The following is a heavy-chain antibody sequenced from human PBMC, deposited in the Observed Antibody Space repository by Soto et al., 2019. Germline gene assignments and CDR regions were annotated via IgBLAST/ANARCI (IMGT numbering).Heavy chain of an antibody. Sequence: QVQLVESGGGVVQPGRSLRLSCAASGFTFSSYAMHWVRQAPGKGLEWVAVISYDGSNKYYADSVKGRFTISRDNSKNTLYLQMNSLRAEDTAVYYCARGIQLTHPPIYYYYGMDVWGQGTTVTVSS. CDR1: GFTFSSYA. V-gene: IGHV3-30-3*01. D-gene: IGHD5-18*01. CDR2: ISYDGSNK. CDR3: ARGIQLTHPPIYYYYGMDV. J-gene: IGHJ6*02.